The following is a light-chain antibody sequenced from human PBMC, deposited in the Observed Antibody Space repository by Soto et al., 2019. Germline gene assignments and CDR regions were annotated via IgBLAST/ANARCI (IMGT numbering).Light chain of an antibody. Sequence: DIQLTQSPSFLSASVGDRVTITCRASQGISSYLAWYQQKPGKDPKLLIYVASTLQSGVPSRFSGSGSGTEFTLTISSLQPEDCATYYCQQLDNYPRTFGQGTKVEIK. CDR2: VAS. V-gene: IGKV1-9*01. J-gene: IGKJ1*01. CDR1: QGISSY. CDR3: QQLDNYPRT.